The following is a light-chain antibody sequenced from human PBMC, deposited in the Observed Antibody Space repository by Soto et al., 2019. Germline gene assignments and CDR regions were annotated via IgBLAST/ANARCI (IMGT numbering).Light chain of an antibody. Sequence: QSVLTQPASVSGSPGQSITISCTGTSSDVGGYNYVSWYQQHPGKAPKLMIYDVSNRPSGVSNRFSGSKSGNTAFLTISGLKAADEADYYCSSYTSSSFVVFGGGTKLTVL. V-gene: IGLV2-14*01. J-gene: IGLJ2*01. CDR3: SSYTSSSFVV. CDR1: SSDVGGYNY. CDR2: DVS.